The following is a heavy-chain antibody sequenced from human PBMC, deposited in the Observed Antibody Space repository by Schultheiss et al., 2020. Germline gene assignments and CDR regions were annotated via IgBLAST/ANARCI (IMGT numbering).Heavy chain of an antibody. D-gene: IGHD2-8*01. Sequence: GGSLRLSCAASGFTFSSYGMHWVRQAPGKGLEWVAVISYDGSNEYYADSVKGRFTISRDNAKNSLYLQMKSLRAEDTAVYYCARASGILYPSDYWGQGTLVTVSS. CDR2: ISYDGSNE. J-gene: IGHJ4*02. CDR3: ARASGILYPSDY. V-gene: IGHV3-30*03. CDR1: GFTFSSYG.